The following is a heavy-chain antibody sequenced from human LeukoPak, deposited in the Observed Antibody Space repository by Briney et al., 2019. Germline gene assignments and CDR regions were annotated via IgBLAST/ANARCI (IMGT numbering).Heavy chain of an antibody. CDR2: THRSGDT. V-gene: IGHV4/OR15-8*02. CDR1: GVSISSDNW. J-gene: IGHJ4*02. CDR3: ATRHHSRTYMVPLDS. Sequence: PSETLSLTCAVYGVSISSDNWWTWVRQPPGKGLEWIGETHRSGDTKYNPSLNGRVTISMDNSKNQLSLNLISVTAADTALYFCATRHHSRTYMVPLDSWGQGTLVTVSS. D-gene: IGHD3-10*01.